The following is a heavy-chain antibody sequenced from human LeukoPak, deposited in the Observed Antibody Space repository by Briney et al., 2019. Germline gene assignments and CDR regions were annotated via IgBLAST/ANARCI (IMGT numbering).Heavy chain of an antibody. CDR3: ASRPFETTVVPWDFY. CDR1: GYSFTSYW. Sequence: GESLKISCKGSGYSFTSYWVAWVRQLPGKGLEWMGIIRPMNSDVRYSPSFQGQVTISADRSINTAYLQWSSLTASDTAMYYCASRPFETTVVPWDFYWGQGTQVTVSS. V-gene: IGHV5-51*01. J-gene: IGHJ4*02. D-gene: IGHD4-23*01. CDR2: IRPMNSDV.